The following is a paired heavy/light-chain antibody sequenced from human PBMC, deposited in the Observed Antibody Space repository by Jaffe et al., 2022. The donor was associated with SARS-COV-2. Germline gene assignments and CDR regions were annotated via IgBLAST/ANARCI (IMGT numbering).Light chain of an antibody. Sequence: EIVLTQSPGSLSLSPGERATLSCGASRSVSSNLVAWYQQKPGQAPRLLIYGASRRATGIPDRFSGSGSGTDFALTISRLEPEDCAVYYCQQYGSSPVTFGGGTKVEIK. CDR1: RSVSSNL. CDR2: GAS. J-gene: IGKJ4*01. CDR3: QQYGSSPVT. V-gene: IGKV3-20*01.
Heavy chain of an antibody. CDR2: IDPSDSYT. Sequence: EVQLVQSGAEVKKPGESLRISCKCSGHSFTSYWIYWVRQMPGKGLQWMGRIDPSDSYTNYSPSFQGHVTISGDKSISTAYLQWNSLKASDTAMYFCTTGSISNPNGYDALDVWGQGTMVTVSS. CDR3: TTGSISNPNGYDALDV. CDR1: GHSFTSYW. J-gene: IGHJ3*01. D-gene: IGHD3-3*02. V-gene: IGHV5-10-1*03.